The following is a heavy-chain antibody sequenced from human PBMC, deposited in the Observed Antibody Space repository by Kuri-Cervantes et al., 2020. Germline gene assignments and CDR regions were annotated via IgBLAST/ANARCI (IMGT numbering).Heavy chain of an antibody. V-gene: IGHV3-30-3*01. J-gene: IGHJ5*02. CDR1: GFTFSSYA. CDR2: ISYDGSNK. D-gene: IGHD3-10*01. CDR3: ARERLRVPIGEGVNGFDP. Sequence: GESLKISCAASGFTFSSYAMHWVRQAPGKGLEWVAVISYDGSNKYYADSVKGRFTISRDNSKNTLYLQMNSLRAEDAAVYYCARERLRVPIGEGVNGFDPWGQGTLVTVSS.